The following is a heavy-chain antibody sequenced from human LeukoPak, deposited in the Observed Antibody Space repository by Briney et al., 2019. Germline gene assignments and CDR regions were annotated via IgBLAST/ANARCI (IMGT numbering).Heavy chain of an antibody. CDR1: GFTFSSYW. Sequence: GGSLRLSCAASGFTFSSYWMSWVRQAPGKGLEWVANIKQDGSEKYYVDSVKGRFTISRDNAKNSLYLQMNSLRAEDTAVYYCARRGIPGDLSRGPFDYWGQGTLVTVSS. J-gene: IGHJ4*02. D-gene: IGHD7-27*01. CDR2: IKQDGSEK. CDR3: ARRGIPGDLSRGPFDY. V-gene: IGHV3-7*01.